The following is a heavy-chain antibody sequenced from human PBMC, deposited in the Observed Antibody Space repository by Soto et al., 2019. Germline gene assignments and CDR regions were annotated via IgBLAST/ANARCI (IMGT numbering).Heavy chain of an antibody. CDR2: ISYDGNSK. CDR3: GRCTSTSCHLGSDY. V-gene: IGHV3-30-3*01. J-gene: IGHJ4*02. D-gene: IGHD2-2*01. CDR1: GFTFSSYA. Sequence: QVQLVESGGGVVQPGRSLRLSCAASGFTFSSYAMNWVRQAPGEGLEWVALISYDGNSKYYADSVKGRFTISRDSSKNTLYLQMNSLGAADTAVYYCGRCTSTSCHLGSDYWGQGTLVTVSS.